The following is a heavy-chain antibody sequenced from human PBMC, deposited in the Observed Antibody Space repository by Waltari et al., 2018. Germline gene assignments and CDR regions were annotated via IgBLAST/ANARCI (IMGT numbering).Heavy chain of an antibody. Sequence: QGQLQESGPGLVKPSETLSLTCTVSGGSTSSYYWSWIRQPPGKGLEWIGYIYDSGSTDSNPSLKSRVTISLDTSKNQFSLRLSSVTAADTAVYYCVRHMGDSYDAFDVWGQGTLVTVSS. CDR3: VRHMGDSYDAFDV. J-gene: IGHJ3*01. CDR2: IYDSGST. CDR1: GGSTSSYY. D-gene: IGHD1-26*01. V-gene: IGHV4-59*08.